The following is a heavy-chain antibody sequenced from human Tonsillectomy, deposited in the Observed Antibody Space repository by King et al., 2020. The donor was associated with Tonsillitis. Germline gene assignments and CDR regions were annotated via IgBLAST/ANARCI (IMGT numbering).Heavy chain of an antibody. J-gene: IGHJ4*02. V-gene: IGHV4-4*07. CDR1: GGSISSYY. Sequence: MQLQESGPGLVKPSETLSLTCTVSGGSISSYYWSWIRQPAGKGLEWIGHIYTSGSTNYNPSLKSRVTMSVDTSQNQFSLNLSSVTAADTAVYYFERLSSGWSAHYFDYWGRGTLVTVSS. CDR2: IYTSGST. CDR3: ERLSSGWSAHYFDY. D-gene: IGHD6-19*01.